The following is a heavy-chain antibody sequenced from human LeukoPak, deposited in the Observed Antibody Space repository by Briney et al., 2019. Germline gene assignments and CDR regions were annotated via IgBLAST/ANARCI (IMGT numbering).Heavy chain of an antibody. CDR2: INPDGSTT. CDR1: EFTFSFYW. CDR3: ARAMEPYYDSNGCDY. J-gene: IGHJ4*02. D-gene: IGHD3-22*01. Sequence: GGSLRLSCVASEFTFSFYWMQWVRQVPGKGLVWVSRINPDGSTTTYADSVQGRFTISRDNVKNTLYLQMNSLRAEDTGVYYCARAMEPYYDSNGCDYWGQGTPVTVSS. V-gene: IGHV3-74*01.